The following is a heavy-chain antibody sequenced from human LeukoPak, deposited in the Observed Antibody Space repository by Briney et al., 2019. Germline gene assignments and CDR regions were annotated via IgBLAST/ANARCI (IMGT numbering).Heavy chain of an antibody. CDR1: GGSISGYY. CDR2: IYHSGST. J-gene: IGHJ3*02. V-gene: IGHV4-59*12. Sequence: PSETLSLTCTVSGGSISGYYWSWIRQPPGKGLEWIGEIYHSGSTNYNPSLKSRVTISVDTSKNQLSLKLTSVTAADMAVYYCARDRSSGYYSDAFDIWGQGTMVTVSS. D-gene: IGHD3-22*01. CDR3: ARDRSSGYYSDAFDI.